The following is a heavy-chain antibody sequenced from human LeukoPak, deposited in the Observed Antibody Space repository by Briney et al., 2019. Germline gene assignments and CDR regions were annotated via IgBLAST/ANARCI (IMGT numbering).Heavy chain of an antibody. CDR2: IYHSGTT. Sequence: SETLSLTCAVSGVAISRGGYAWNWIRQPPGKGLEWIAYIYHSGTTYYNPSLKSRATISVDTSKNQFSLKLSSVTAADTAVYYCARSDPIVVVVAAIAFDIWGQGTMVTVSS. CDR1: GVAISRGGYA. J-gene: IGHJ3*02. CDR3: ARSDPIVVVVAAIAFDI. V-gene: IGHV4-30-2*05. D-gene: IGHD2-15*01.